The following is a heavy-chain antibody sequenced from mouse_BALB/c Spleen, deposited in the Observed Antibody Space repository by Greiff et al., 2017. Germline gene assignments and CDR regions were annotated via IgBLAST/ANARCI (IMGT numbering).Heavy chain of an antibody. CDR3: ARRGYGNYEGNAMDY. CDR1: GFTFSSFG. CDR2: ISSGSSTI. Sequence: EVKLMEPGGGLVRPGGSRKLSCAASGFTFSSFGMHWVRQAPEKGLEWVAYISSGSSTIYYADTVKGRFTISRDNPKNTLFLQMTSLRSEDTAMYYCARRGYGNYEGNAMDYWGQGTSVTVSS. J-gene: IGHJ4*01. V-gene: IGHV5-17*02. D-gene: IGHD2-10*02.